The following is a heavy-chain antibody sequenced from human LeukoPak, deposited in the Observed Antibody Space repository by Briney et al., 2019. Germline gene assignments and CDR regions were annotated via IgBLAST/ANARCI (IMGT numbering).Heavy chain of an antibody. D-gene: IGHD6-13*01. J-gene: IGHJ4*02. CDR3: ARGQTAAGEIWYFDY. CDR1: GGSINGYF. CDR2: VYFSGST. Sequence: SETLSLTCTVSGGSINGYFWSWIRQPPGKGLEWLGDVYFSGSTKYNTSLESRVAILIDTSKKHSSLKLRSVTAADTAVYYCARGQTAAGEIWYFDYWGQGSLLTVAS. V-gene: IGHV4-59*01.